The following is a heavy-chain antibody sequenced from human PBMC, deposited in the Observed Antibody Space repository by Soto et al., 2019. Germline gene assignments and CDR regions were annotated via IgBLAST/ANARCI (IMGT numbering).Heavy chain of an antibody. CDR2: ISNSGVGTI. D-gene: IGHD2-15*01. Sequence: EVQLVESGGGLVQPGGSLRLVCSGSGFTFSGNGINWVRQAPGKGLELVSFISNSGVGTIYYAESVKGRFTIARDDAKNSVYLQMISLRAEDTDLYYCARDVGYCSGGSCYAWFDPWGQGTLVIVSS. CDR1: GFTFSGNG. J-gene: IGHJ5*02. V-gene: IGHV3-48*01. CDR3: ARDVGYCSGGSCYAWFDP.